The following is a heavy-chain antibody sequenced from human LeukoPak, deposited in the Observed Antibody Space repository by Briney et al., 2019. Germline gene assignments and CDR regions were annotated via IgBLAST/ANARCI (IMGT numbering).Heavy chain of an antibody. J-gene: IGHJ4*02. CDR2: IKQDGSEK. D-gene: IGHD1-26*01. CDR1: EFTFSSYW. Sequence: PGGSLRLSCAASEFTFSSYWMSWVRQAPGKGLEWVANIKQDGSEKYYVDSVKGRFTISRDNAKNSLYLQMNSLRAEDTAVYYCARDRGSYGEDYWGQGTLVTVSS. V-gene: IGHV3-7*01. CDR3: ARDRGSYGEDY.